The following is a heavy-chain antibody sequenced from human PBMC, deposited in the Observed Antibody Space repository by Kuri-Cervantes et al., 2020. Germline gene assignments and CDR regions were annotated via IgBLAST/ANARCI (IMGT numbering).Heavy chain of an antibody. J-gene: IGHJ4*02. CDR3: AKDRSLYGDYAWH. D-gene: IGHD4-17*01. CDR1: GYTFTGYY. CDR2: INPNSGGT. V-gene: IGHV1-2*04. Sequence: ASVKVSCKASGYTFTGYYMHWVRQAPGQGLEWMGWINPNSGGTNYAQKFQGWVTMTRDTSISTAYMELSRLRSDDTAVYYCAKDRSLYGDYAWHWGQGTLVTVSS.